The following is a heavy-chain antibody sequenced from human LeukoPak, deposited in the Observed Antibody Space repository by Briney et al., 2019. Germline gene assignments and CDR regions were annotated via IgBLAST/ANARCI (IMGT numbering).Heavy chain of an antibody. CDR1: GFTFSSYG. D-gene: IGHD3-10*01. J-gene: IGHJ4*02. Sequence: GGSLRLSCAASGFTFSSYGMSWVRQAPGKGLEWVSAISGSGGSTYYADSVKGRFTISRDNSKNTLYLQMNSLRAEDTAVYYCAKEPPAPPVWFGESSLGPFDYWGQGTLVTVSS. V-gene: IGHV3-23*01. CDR2: ISGSGGST. CDR3: AKEPPAPPVWFGESSLGPFDY.